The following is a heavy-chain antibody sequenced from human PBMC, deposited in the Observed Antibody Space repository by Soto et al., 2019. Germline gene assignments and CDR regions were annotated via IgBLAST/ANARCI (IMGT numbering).Heavy chain of an antibody. Sequence: SETLSLTCGVFGGSISSSKWWSWVRQPPGKGLEWIGEIYHSGSTYYNPSLKSRVTISVDRSKNQFSLKLSSVTAADTAVYYCARVPDRWGQGTLVTVPQ. CDR3: ARVPDR. D-gene: IGHD2-2*01. J-gene: IGHJ5*02. CDR1: GGSISSSKW. V-gene: IGHV4-4*02. CDR2: IYHSGST.